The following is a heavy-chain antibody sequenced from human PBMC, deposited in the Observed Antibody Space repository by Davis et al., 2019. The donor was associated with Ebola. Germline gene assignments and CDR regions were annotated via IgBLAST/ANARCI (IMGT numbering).Heavy chain of an antibody. Sequence: PGGSLRLSCAASGFTFNNYAMTWVRQAPGKGLEWVSTVTGSGGRTYYADSVTGRFTISRDNFKNTLFLQMDSLSAEDTAVYHCAREKGAYCGGDCYPVDYWGQGTLVTVSS. D-gene: IGHD2-21*02. CDR3: AREKGAYCGGDCYPVDY. J-gene: IGHJ4*02. CDR2: VTGSGGRT. V-gene: IGHV3-23*01. CDR1: GFTFNNYA.